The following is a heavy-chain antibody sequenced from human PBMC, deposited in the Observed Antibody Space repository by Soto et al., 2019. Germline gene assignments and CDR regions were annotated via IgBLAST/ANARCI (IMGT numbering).Heavy chain of an antibody. Sequence: VSQKIPSNGAGYSFTSYWIGRVRQMPGKGLEWMGIIYPGDSDTRYSPSFQGQVTISADKSISTAYLQWSSLKASDTAMYYCARLELRWFDPWGQGTLVTVSS. D-gene: IGHD1-26*01. J-gene: IGHJ5*02. CDR1: GYSFTSYW. V-gene: IGHV5-51*01. CDR3: ARLELRWFDP. CDR2: IYPGDSDT.